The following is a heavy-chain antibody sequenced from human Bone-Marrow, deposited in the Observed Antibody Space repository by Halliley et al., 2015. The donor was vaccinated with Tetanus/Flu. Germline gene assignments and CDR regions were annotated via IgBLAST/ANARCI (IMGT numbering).Heavy chain of an antibody. J-gene: IGHJ4*02. V-gene: IGHV5-51*01. CDR3: ARLSGYSYGYHFDS. Sequence: MGIISPGDSDARYSPSFLGQVTTSADKSINTAYLQWSALKASDTAPYYCARLSGYSYGYHFDSWGQGTLVTVSS. CDR2: ISPGDSDA. D-gene: IGHD5-18*01.